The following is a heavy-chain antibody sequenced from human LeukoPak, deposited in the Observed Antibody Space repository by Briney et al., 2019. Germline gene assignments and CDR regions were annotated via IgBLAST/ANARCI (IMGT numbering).Heavy chain of an antibody. J-gene: IGHJ4*02. D-gene: IGHD6-13*01. CDR3: ARDRNPYSSSWYADFDY. Sequence: GGSLRLSCAAPGFTFSSYAMHWVRQAPGKGLEWVAVISYDGNNKYYADSVKGRFTISRDNSKNTLYLQINSLRAEDTTVYYCARDRNPYSSSWYADFDYWGQGTLVTVSS. CDR1: GFTFSSYA. CDR2: ISYDGNNK. V-gene: IGHV3-30*04.